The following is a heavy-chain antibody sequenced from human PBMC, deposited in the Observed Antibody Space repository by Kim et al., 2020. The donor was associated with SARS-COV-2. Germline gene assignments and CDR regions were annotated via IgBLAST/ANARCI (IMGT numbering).Heavy chain of an antibody. Sequence: GGSLRLSCAASGFTFSSYSMNWVRQAPGKGLEWVSYISSSSSTIYYADSVKGRFTISRDNAKNSLYLQMNSLRAEDTAVYYCAREGPPTAYDILTGCDYWGQGTLVTVSS. D-gene: IGHD3-9*01. CDR2: ISSSSSTI. V-gene: IGHV3-48*04. J-gene: IGHJ4*02. CDR1: GFTFSSYS. CDR3: AREGPPTAYDILTGCDY.